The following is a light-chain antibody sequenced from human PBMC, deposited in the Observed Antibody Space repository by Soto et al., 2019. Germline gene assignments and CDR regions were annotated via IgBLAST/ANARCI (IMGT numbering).Light chain of an antibody. CDR1: QNIDSY. V-gene: IGKV1-39*01. Sequence: DIQMTQSPSSLSAYVGDRVTITCLASQNIDSYLNWYQQRPGKAPKLLIHDASSLQSGVPSRFSGSGSGTDFALTINSLQPEDFATIYCQQTYSTPWTFGQGTKVDIK. CDR3: QQTYSTPWT. CDR2: DAS. J-gene: IGKJ1*01.